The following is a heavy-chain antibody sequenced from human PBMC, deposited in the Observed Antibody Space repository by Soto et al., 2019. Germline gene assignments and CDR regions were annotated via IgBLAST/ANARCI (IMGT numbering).Heavy chain of an antibody. Sequence: PSETLSLTCTVSGGPITNYWSWIRQHPGKGLEWIGYIYDSGSTYYNPSLKSRVTMSLDTSKNQLSLKLTSVTAADTAVYYCARVNLDYVTGMDVCGQGTTVIVSS. CDR1: GGPITNY. CDR3: ARVNLDYVTGMDV. V-gene: IGHV4-31*03. D-gene: IGHD4-17*01. J-gene: IGHJ6*02. CDR2: IYDSGST.